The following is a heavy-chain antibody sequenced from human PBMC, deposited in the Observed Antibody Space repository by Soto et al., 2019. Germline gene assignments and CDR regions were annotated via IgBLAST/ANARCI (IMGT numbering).Heavy chain of an antibody. CDR2: INPNSGGT. CDR1: GYTFTGYY. J-gene: IGHJ5*02. Sequence: QVQLVQSGAEVKKPGASVKVYCKASGYTFTGYYMHWVRQAPGQGLEWMGWINPNSGGTNYAQKLQGRDAMTRNTSSRTALMDVGRLRSDDTAVYYCARGRRYCSRTSCYICVSNWYDPWGQGPLVTVSS. V-gene: IGHV1-2*02. CDR3: ARGRRYCSRTSCYICVSNWYDP. D-gene: IGHD2-2*02.